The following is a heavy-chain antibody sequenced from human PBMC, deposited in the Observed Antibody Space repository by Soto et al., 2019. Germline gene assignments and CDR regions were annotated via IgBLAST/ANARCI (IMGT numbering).Heavy chain of an antibody. V-gene: IGHV3-23*01. CDR2: ISGSGGST. CDR1: GFTFSSYA. D-gene: IGHD6-13*01. CDR3: AKDRVPQQLACFDY. J-gene: IGHJ4*02. Sequence: PGGSLRLSCAASGFTFSSYAMSWVRQAPGKGLEWVSAISGSGGSTYYADSVKGRFTISRDNSKNTLYLQMNSLRAEDSAVYYCAKDRVPQQLACFDYWGQGTLVTVSS.